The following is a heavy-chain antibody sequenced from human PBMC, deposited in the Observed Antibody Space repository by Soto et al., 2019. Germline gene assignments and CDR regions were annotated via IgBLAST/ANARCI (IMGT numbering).Heavy chain of an antibody. CDR2: VYYSGST. D-gene: IGHD3-9*01. J-gene: IGHJ4*02. CDR1: GGSVSSSSYY. V-gene: IGHV4-39*01. CDR3: GRLEGLATISYYFDY. Sequence: QLQLQESGPGLVKPSETLSLTCTVSGGSVSSSSYYWGWVRQPPGKGLEWIGSVYYSGSTYYNPSLESRVTISVDKSKTQFSLQLMSLSAADTAVYYCGRLEGLATISYYFDYWGQGALVTVSS.